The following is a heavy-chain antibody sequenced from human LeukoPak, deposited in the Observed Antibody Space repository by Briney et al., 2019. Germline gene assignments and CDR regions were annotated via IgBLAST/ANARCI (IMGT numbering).Heavy chain of an antibody. D-gene: IGHD3-22*01. CDR1: GFTFSSYA. V-gene: IGHV3-23*01. CDR3: AKDLDYYDSSGYSAFDI. Sequence: GGSLRLSCAASGFTFSSYAMSWVRQAPGKGLEWVSAISGSGGSTYCADSVKGRFTISRDNSKNTLYLQMNSLRAEDTAVYYCAKDLDYYDSSGYSAFDIWGQGTMVTVSS. J-gene: IGHJ3*02. CDR2: ISGSGGST.